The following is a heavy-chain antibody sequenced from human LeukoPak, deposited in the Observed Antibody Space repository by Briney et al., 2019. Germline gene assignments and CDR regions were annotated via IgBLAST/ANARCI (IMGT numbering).Heavy chain of an antibody. Sequence: GGSLRLSCAASGFTFSSYSMNWVRQAPGKGLEWVSIINYNGDNKYYADSVQGRFTISRDNSKNTVYLQMNSLRAEGTAIYYCAKDGHCPGALCPTQIAVAGYNDNWGQGTLVTVSS. V-gene: IGHV3-21*04. CDR2: INYNGDNK. CDR1: GFTFSSYS. CDR3: AKDGHCPGALCPTQIAVAGYNDN. D-gene: IGHD6-19*01. J-gene: IGHJ4*02.